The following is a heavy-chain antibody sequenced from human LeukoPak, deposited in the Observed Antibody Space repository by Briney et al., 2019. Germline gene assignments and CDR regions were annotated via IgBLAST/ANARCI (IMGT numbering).Heavy chain of an antibody. CDR3: ARVTYYYDSSSDAFDI. CDR2: ISSSSSYI. J-gene: IGHJ3*02. Sequence: GRSLRLSCAASGFTFSSYSMNWVRQAPGKGLEWVSSISSSSSYIYYADSVKGRFTISRDNAKNSLYLQMNSLRAEDTAVYYCARVTYYYDSSSDAFDIWGQGTMVTVSS. D-gene: IGHD3-22*01. CDR1: GFTFSSYS. V-gene: IGHV3-21*01.